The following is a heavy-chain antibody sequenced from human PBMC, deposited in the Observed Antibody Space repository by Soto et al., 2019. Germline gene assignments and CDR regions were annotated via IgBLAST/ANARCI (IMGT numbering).Heavy chain of an antibody. Sequence: EVQLVESGGALVKPGGSLRLSCATSGFTFSNAWMNWVRQAPGKGLEWVGRIRSKTDGGTTDYAAPVKGRFTISRDDSKNTLYLQMNSLKTEDTAVYYCTPHYYGSGSSRMDVWGQGTTVTVSS. J-gene: IGHJ6*02. CDR1: GFTFSNAW. CDR3: TPHYYGSGSSRMDV. CDR2: IRSKTDGGTT. V-gene: IGHV3-15*07. D-gene: IGHD3-10*01.